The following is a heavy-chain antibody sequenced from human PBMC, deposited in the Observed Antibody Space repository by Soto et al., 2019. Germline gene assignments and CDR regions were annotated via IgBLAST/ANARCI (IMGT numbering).Heavy chain of an antibody. D-gene: IGHD3-10*01. V-gene: IGHV4-59*08. CDR2: IYHSGST. CDR3: ARRYGGAVDY. Sequence: SETMSLTCPVAGGTISSYYWSWIRQTPGKGLEWIGYIYHSGSTNYNPSLKSRVTLSVDTSKNQFSLKLSSVTAADTPVYYCARRYGGAVDYWGQGTLVTVSS. J-gene: IGHJ4*02. CDR1: GGTISSYY.